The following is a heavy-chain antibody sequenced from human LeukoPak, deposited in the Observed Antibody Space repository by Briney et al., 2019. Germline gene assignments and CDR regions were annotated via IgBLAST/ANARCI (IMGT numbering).Heavy chain of an antibody. CDR2: FDPEDGET. V-gene: IGHV1-24*01. Sequence: ASVKVSCKVSGYTLTELSMHWVRQAPGKGLEWMGGFDPEDGETIYAQKFQDRVTMTEDTFRDTAYMELSSLRSEDTAVYYCAITAISHGDYLYWGQGTLVTVSS. CDR3: AITAISHGDYLY. J-gene: IGHJ4*02. D-gene: IGHD4-17*01. CDR1: GYTLTELS.